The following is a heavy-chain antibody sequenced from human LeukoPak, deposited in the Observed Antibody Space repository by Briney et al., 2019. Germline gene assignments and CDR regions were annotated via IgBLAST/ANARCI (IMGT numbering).Heavy chain of an antibody. CDR1: GYTFTSYY. CDR2: INPSGGST. Sequence: ASVKVSCKASGYTFTSYYMHWVRQAPGQGLEWMGIINPSGGSTSYAQKFQGRVTMTRDTSTSTVYMELSSLRSEDTAVYYCARELAWAAVAGTGAFDIWGQGTMVTVSS. V-gene: IGHV1-46*01. J-gene: IGHJ3*02. CDR3: ARELAWAAVAGTGAFDI. D-gene: IGHD6-19*01.